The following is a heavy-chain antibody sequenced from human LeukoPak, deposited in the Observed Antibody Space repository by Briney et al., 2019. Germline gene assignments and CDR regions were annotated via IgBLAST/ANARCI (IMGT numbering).Heavy chain of an antibody. J-gene: IGHJ3*01. D-gene: IGHD3-22*01. CDR2: MNPNSGNT. CDR1: GYTFISYG. V-gene: IGHV1-8*01. CDR3: ASDTSHTGGYYYREDAFDV. Sequence: GASVKVSCKAAGYTFISYGISWVRQAPGQGLEWMGWMNPNSGNTGYAQKFQGRGTMTRNTSISTAYMELNSLTSEDTAVYYCASDTSHTGGYYYREDAFDVWGQGTMVTVSS.